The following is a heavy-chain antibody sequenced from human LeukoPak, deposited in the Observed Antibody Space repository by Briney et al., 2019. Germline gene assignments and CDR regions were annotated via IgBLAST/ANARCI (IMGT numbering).Heavy chain of an antibody. CDR3: AKAGGYCSSTSCSYYFDY. CDR2: ISWNSGSI. V-gene: IGHV3-9*01. Sequence: TGGSLRLSCAASGFTFDDYAMHWVRQAPGKGLEWVSGISWNSGSIGYADSVKGRFTISRDNAKNSLYLQMNSLRAEDTALYYCAKAGGYCSSTSCSYYFDYWGQGTLVTVSS. D-gene: IGHD2-2*01. CDR1: GFTFDDYA. J-gene: IGHJ4*02.